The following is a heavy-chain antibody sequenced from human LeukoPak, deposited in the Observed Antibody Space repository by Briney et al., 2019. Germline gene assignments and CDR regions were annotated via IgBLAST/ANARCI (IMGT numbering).Heavy chain of an antibody. J-gene: IGHJ6*02. CDR2: IYYSGST. V-gene: IGHV4-59*01. D-gene: IGHD6-13*01. CDR3: ARDGGYSSSWPYYYYGMGV. CDR1: GGSISSYY. Sequence: SETLSLTCTVSGGSISSYYWSWIRQPPGKGLEWIGYIYYSGSTNYNPSLKSRVTISVDTSKNQFSLKLSSVTAADTAVYYCARDGGYSSSWPYYYYGMGVWGQGTTVTVSS.